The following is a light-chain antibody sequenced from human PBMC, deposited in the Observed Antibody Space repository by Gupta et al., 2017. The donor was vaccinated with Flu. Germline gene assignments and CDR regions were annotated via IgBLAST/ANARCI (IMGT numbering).Light chain of an antibody. V-gene: IGLV2-14*01. Sequence: ITSSCTGSSSDVGAYNYVSWYQHHPGKAPKLMIFEVSNRPSGVSNRFSGSKSGNTASLTISGLQAEDQADYYCSSYTSSSTVYVFGTGTKVTVL. J-gene: IGLJ1*01. CDR2: EVS. CDR1: SSDVGAYNY. CDR3: SSYTSSSTVYV.